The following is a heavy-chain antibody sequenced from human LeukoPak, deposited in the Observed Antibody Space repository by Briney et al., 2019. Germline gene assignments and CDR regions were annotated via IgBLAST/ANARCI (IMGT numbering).Heavy chain of an antibody. V-gene: IGHV3-64*01. CDR3: ARGPYSTSWFPLDY. Sequence: PGGSLRLSCAASGFTFSDYAMHWVRQAPGKGLEYVSAIGNNGGSTYYANSVKARFTISRDNSKNTPYLQMGSLRIEDMAVYFCARGPYSTSWFPLDYWGQGTLVTVSS. CDR2: IGNNGGST. D-gene: IGHD6-13*01. CDR1: GFTFSDYA. J-gene: IGHJ4*02.